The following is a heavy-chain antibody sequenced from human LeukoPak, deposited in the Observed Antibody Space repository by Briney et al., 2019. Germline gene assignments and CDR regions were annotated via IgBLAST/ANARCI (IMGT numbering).Heavy chain of an antibody. CDR3: ARDAFGRIFSYYFDY. CDR1: GYTFTSYA. D-gene: IGHD3-16*01. J-gene: IGHJ4*02. Sequence: ASVKVSCKASGYTFTSYAMHWVRQAPGQRLEWMGWINAGNGNTKYSQKFQGRVTITRDTSASTAYMEPSSLRSEDTAVYYCARDAFGRIFSYYFDYWGQGTLVTVSS. V-gene: IGHV1-3*01. CDR2: INAGNGNT.